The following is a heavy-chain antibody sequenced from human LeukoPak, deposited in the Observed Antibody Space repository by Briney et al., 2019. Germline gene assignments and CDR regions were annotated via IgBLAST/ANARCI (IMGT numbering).Heavy chain of an antibody. D-gene: IGHD3-22*01. CDR2: ISYDGSNK. J-gene: IGHJ4*02. Sequence: GGSLRLSCAASGFTFSSYGMHWVRQAPGKGLEWVAVISYDGSNKYYADSVKGRFTISRDNSKNTLYLQMNSLRAEDTAVYYCARGRITMIVEDWGQGTLVAVSS. CDR3: ARGRITMIVED. CDR1: GFTFSSYG. V-gene: IGHV3-30*03.